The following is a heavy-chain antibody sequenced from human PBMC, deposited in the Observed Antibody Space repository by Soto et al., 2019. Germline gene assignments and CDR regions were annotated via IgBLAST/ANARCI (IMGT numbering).Heavy chain of an antibody. J-gene: IGHJ6*02. V-gene: IGHV3-30*18. Sequence: QVQLVESGGGVVQPGRSLRLSCAASGFTFSDYGMHWVRQAPGKGLEWVAVISYDSTNKYYGDSVKGRFTISRDNSKNTLYLQMNSLRAEDRAVYYCAKDHGFDEFQLLYYSYYGLDVWGRGTTVTVSS. D-gene: IGHD2-2*02. CDR2: ISYDSTNK. CDR3: AKDHGFDEFQLLYYSYYGLDV. CDR1: GFTFSDYG.